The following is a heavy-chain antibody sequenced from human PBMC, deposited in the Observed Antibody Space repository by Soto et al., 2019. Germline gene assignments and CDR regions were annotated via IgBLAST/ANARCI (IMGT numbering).Heavy chain of an antibody. CDR2: IYYSGGT. CDR3: ARVLAGNYYYYGMDV. Sequence: SETLSLTCTVSGGSVSSGSYYWSWIRQPPGKGLEWIGYIYYSGGTNYNPSLKSRVTISVDTSKNQFSLKLSSVTAADTAVYYCARVLAGNYYYYGMDVWGQGTLVTVSS. D-gene: IGHD6-13*01. CDR1: GGSVSSGSYY. V-gene: IGHV4-61*01. J-gene: IGHJ6*02.